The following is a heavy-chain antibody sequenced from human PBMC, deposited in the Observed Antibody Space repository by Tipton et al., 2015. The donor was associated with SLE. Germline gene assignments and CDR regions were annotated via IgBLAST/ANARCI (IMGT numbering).Heavy chain of an antibody. CDR2: IYTSGSA. D-gene: IGHD6-13*01. Sequence: TLSLTCTVSGGSISSYYWSWIRQPPGKGLEWIGYIYTSGSANYNPSLKSRVTISVHTSKNQVSLEVTSVTAADTAIYYCARDRGAHSSSLSVWGQGTLVTVSS. CDR3: ARDRGAHSSSLSV. J-gene: IGHJ4*02. CDR1: GGSISSYY. V-gene: IGHV4-4*08.